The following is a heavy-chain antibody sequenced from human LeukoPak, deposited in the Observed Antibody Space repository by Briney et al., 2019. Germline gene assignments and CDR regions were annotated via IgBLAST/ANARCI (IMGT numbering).Heavy chain of an antibody. CDR2: INHSGST. Sequence: PSETLSLTCGVYGGSISGYYWSWIRQPPGKGLEWIGEINHSGSTNYNLSLKSRVTISVDTSKNQFSLKLSSVTAADTAVYYCARHSSSWDELYYFDYWGQGTLVTVSS. CDR3: ARHSSSWDELYYFDY. J-gene: IGHJ4*02. CDR1: GGSISGYY. V-gene: IGHV4-34*01. D-gene: IGHD6-13*01.